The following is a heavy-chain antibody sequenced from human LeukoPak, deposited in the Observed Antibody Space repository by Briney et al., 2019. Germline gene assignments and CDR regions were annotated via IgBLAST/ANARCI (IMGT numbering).Heavy chain of an antibody. CDR1: GGPISSGGYS. CDR3: ARAKGTSYCSGGSCYYFDY. V-gene: IGHV4-30-2*01. J-gene: IGHJ4*02. D-gene: IGHD2-15*01. CDR2: IYHSGST. Sequence: SQTLSLTCAVSGGPISSGGYSWSWIRQPPGKGLEWIGYIYHSGSTYYNPSLKSRVTISVDRSKNQFSLKLSSVTAADTAVYYCARAKGTSYCSGGSCYYFDYWGQGTLVTVSS.